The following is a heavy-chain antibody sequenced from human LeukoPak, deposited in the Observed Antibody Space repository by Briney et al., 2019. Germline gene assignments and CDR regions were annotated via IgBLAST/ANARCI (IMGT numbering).Heavy chain of an antibody. D-gene: IGHD5-24*01. CDR2: ISSSSSYI. CDR3: ARDGYNNDAFDI. Sequence: PGGSLRLSCAASGFTFSSYSMTWVRQAPGKGLEWVSSISSSSSYIYYADSVKGRFTISRDNAKNSLYLQMNSLRAEDTAVYYCARDGYNNDAFDIWGQGIMVTVSS. V-gene: IGHV3-21*01. J-gene: IGHJ3*02. CDR1: GFTFSSYS.